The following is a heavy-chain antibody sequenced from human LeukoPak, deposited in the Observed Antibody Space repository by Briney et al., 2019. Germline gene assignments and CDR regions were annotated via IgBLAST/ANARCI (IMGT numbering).Heavy chain of an antibody. Sequence: SETLSLTCTVSGGSISGYYWTWVRQPPGTGLEWIGQIHYSGSADYNPSLKSRITISVDTSKNQMSPKLTSVTAADTAIYYCARFGLDYDMGVWGQGTTVTVSS. CDR3: ARFGLDYDMGV. CDR2: IHYSGSA. D-gene: IGHD3-16*01. J-gene: IGHJ6*02. CDR1: GGSISGYY. V-gene: IGHV4-59*01.